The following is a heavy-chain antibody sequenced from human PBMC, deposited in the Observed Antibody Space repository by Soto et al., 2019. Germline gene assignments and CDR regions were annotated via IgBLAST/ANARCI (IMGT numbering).Heavy chain of an antibody. D-gene: IGHD1-26*01. CDR3: AIPRAPGVYWGLIDQ. CDR2: TSSDESIK. CDR1: GFTFSSYV. Sequence: HPGGSLRLSCAASGFTFSSYVLHWVRQAPGKGLEWMAVTSSDESIKYYADSVKGRFSISRDNSKNTLYLQMNSLKAEDTAVYYCAIPRAPGVYWGLIDQWGRGTLVTVSS. V-gene: IGHV3-30-3*01. J-gene: IGHJ4*02.